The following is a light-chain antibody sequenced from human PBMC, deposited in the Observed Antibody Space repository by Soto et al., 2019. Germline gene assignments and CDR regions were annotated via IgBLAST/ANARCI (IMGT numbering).Light chain of an antibody. V-gene: IGKV3-15*01. CDR3: QHYNNWPPWT. J-gene: IGKJ1*01. CDR2: GAS. Sequence: EIVMTQSPATLSVSPGERATLSCRASQSVSSNLAWYQQKPGQAPRLLIYGASTRATGIPARFSGSGCGTEFTLTISSLQSEDCAIYYCQHYNNWPPWTFGQGTKVEIK. CDR1: QSVSSN.